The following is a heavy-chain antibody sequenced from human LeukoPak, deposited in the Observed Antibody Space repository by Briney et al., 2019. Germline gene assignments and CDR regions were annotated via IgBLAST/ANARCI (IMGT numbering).Heavy chain of an antibody. Sequence: SETLSLTCAVYGGSFSGYYWSWIRQPPGKGLEWIGETNHSGSTNYNPSLKSRVTISVDTSKNQFSLKLSSVTAADTAVYYCARGPDIVVVPAAGYYYGMDVWGQGTTVTVSS. D-gene: IGHD2-2*01. CDR1: GGSFSGYY. V-gene: IGHV4-34*01. CDR3: ARGPDIVVVPAAGYYYGMDV. CDR2: TNHSGST. J-gene: IGHJ6*02.